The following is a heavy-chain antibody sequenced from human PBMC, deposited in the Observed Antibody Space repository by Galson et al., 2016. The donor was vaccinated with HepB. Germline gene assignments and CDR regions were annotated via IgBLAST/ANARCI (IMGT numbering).Heavy chain of an antibody. CDR3: VRDHSVVPATAYNWFDP. CDR2: INSDGSIS. J-gene: IGHJ5*02. CDR1: GFAFSSHW. Sequence: SLRLSCAASGFAFSSHWMHWVRQAPGKGLMWVARINSDGSISNYADSVKGRFTISRDNAKITLYLEMNSLRAEDTAVHNCVRDHSVVPATAYNWFDPWGQGTLVTVAS. V-gene: IGHV3-74*01. D-gene: IGHD2-21*02.